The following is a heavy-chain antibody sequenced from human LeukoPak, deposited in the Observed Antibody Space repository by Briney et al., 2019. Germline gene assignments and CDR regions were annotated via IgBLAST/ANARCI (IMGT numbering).Heavy chain of an antibody. CDR1: GFTFSNYW. CDR2: INSDGINT. V-gene: IGHV3-74*01. Sequence: PGGSLRLSRAASGFTFSNYWMHWVRQAPGKGLVWVSRINSDGINTSYADSVKGRFTISRDNAKNTLNLQMNSLRAEDTAVYYCARDLGQYYDTSDNWFDPWGQGTLVTVSS. D-gene: IGHD3-22*01. CDR3: ARDLGQYYDTSDNWFDP. J-gene: IGHJ5*02.